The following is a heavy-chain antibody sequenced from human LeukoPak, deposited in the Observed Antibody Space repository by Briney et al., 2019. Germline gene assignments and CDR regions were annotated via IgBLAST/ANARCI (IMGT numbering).Heavy chain of an antibody. D-gene: IGHD2-21*02. CDR1: GYTFTGYY. Sequence: GASVKVSCKASGYTFTGYYMHWVRQAPGHGFEWMGWINPNTGGTHYAQNFQGRVTMTRDTSISTAYMAFSRLKSNDTAVYFCARGGGDYVGNDYWGHGTLVTVSS. CDR2: INPNTGGT. CDR3: ARGGGDYVGNDY. J-gene: IGHJ4*01. V-gene: IGHV1-2*02.